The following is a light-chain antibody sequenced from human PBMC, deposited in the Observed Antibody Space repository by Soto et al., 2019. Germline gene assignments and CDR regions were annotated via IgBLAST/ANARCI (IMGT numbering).Light chain of an antibody. Sequence: EIVLTQSPGTLSLSPGERATLSCRASQSVSSSYLAWYQQKPGQAPRLLIYGASSRATGIPARFSGSGSGTDFTLTISRLEPEDFAVYYCQQYGNSPAFGGGTKVEIK. CDR2: GAS. J-gene: IGKJ4*01. V-gene: IGKV3-20*01. CDR3: QQYGNSPA. CDR1: QSVSSSY.